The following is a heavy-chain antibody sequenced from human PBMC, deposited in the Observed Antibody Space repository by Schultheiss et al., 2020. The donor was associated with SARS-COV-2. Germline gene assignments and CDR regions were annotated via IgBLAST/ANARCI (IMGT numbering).Heavy chain of an antibody. D-gene: IGHD3-16*01. CDR1: GFSVSSNY. Sequence: GESLKISCAASGFSVSSNYMSWVRQAPRRGLEWVATIYSTYSTFYADSVKGRFTISRDNSKNTLYLQLNSLRAEDTAVYYCARDYRNKYDDYYYYTMDVWGQGTTVTVSS. CDR2: IYSTYST. J-gene: IGHJ6*02. CDR3: ARDYRNKYDDYYYYTMDV. V-gene: IGHV3-53*01.